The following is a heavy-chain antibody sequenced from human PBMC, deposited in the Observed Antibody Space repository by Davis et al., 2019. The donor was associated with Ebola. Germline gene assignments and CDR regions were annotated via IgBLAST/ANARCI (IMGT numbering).Heavy chain of an antibody. CDR3: VTENWYRFES. J-gene: IGHJ4*02. Sequence: PGGSLRLSCAASGFPFSVYFMDWVRLTPGKGLEWVGLSRNKETRYSTEYAASVKGRFTISRDDSKNLLYLEMNGLRTEDTAVYYCVTENWYRFESWGQGTLVTVSS. CDR1: GFPFSVYF. V-gene: IGHV3-72*01. D-gene: IGHD1/OR15-1a*01. CDR2: SRNKETRYST.